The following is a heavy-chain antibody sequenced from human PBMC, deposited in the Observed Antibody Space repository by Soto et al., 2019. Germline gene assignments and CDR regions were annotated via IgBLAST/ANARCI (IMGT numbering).Heavy chain of an antibody. D-gene: IGHD3-10*01. CDR2: ISSSSSTI. CDR1: GFTFSSYS. Sequence: GGSLRLSCAASGFTFSSYSMNWVRQAPGKGLEWVSYISSSSSTIYYADSVKGRFTISRDNAKNSLYLQMNSLRAEDTAVYYCARAVLRLLWFGESHNWFDPWGQGTLVTVAS. J-gene: IGHJ5*02. CDR3: ARAVLRLLWFGESHNWFDP. V-gene: IGHV3-48*01.